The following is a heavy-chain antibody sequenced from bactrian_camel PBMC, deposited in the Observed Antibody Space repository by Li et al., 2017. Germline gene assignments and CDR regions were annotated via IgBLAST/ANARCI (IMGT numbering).Heavy chain of an antibody. CDR2: IDTGDGST. V-gene: IGHV3S1*01. CDR3: KTDPSRFGMFDSSCFGD. J-gene: IGHJ4*01. Sequence: QLVESGGGSVQAGGSLTLSCSTSGATYSSHCMGWFRQAPGKEPEGVAAIDTGDGSTYYGDSVKGRFTISQDNAKNTVYLQMNSLKPEDTAIYSCKTDPSRFGMFDSSCFGDWGQGTQVTVS. CDR1: GATYSSHC. D-gene: IGHD6*01.